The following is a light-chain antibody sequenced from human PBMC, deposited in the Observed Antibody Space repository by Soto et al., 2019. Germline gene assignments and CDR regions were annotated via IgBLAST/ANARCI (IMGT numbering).Light chain of an antibody. V-gene: IGLV4-69*01. CDR1: SGHSNFA. CDR3: QTRGTYVV. Sequence: QAVVTQSPSASASLGASVKLTCTLSSGHSNFAIAWHQQQPEKGPRFLMKLNSDGSHNKGDGIPDRFAGSSSGAERYLTISSLQSGDEADYYCQTRGTYVVFGGGTKLTVL. CDR2: LNSDGSH. J-gene: IGLJ2*01.